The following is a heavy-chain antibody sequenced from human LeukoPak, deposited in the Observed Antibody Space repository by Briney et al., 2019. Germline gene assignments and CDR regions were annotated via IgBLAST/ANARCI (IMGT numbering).Heavy chain of an antibody. Sequence: SVKVSCKVSGYTLTELSMHWVRQAPGKGLEWMGGIIPIFGTANYAQKFQGRVTITTDESTSTAYMELSSLRSEDTAVYYCATSKYDFWSGYSFDYWGQGTLVTVSS. J-gene: IGHJ4*02. D-gene: IGHD3-3*01. CDR2: IIPIFGTA. V-gene: IGHV1-69*05. CDR3: ATSKYDFWSGYSFDY. CDR1: GYTLTELS.